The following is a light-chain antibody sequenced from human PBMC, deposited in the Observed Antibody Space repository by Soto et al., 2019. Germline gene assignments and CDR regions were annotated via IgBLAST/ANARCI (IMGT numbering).Light chain of an antibody. Sequence: QSVLTQPASVSGSPGQSITISCTGTSSDVGGYKYVSWYQHHADKAPKLMIYEVSNRPSGVSNRFSGSKSGNTASLTIYGLQAEDEADYYCSSFSSSTTLDVFGTGTKGTVL. J-gene: IGLJ1*01. CDR3: SSFSSSTTLDV. V-gene: IGLV2-14*01. CDR1: SSDVGGYKY. CDR2: EVS.